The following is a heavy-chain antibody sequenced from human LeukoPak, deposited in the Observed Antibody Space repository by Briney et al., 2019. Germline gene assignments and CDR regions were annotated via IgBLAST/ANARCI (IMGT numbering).Heavy chain of an antibody. Sequence: GASVKVSCKASGYTFTSYGISWVRQAPGQGLEWMGRINPNSGGTTYAQNFQGRVTMTRDTSISTAYMELSSLRSDDTAVYYCARDGGYCSPTSCALDYMDVWGKGTTVTVSS. J-gene: IGHJ6*03. CDR1: GYTFTSYG. V-gene: IGHV1-2*06. D-gene: IGHD2-2*01. CDR2: INPNSGGT. CDR3: ARDGGYCSPTSCALDYMDV.